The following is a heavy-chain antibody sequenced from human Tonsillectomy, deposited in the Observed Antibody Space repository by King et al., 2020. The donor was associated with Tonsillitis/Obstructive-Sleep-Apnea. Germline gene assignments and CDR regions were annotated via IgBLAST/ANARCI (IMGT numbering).Heavy chain of an antibody. D-gene: IGHD2-2*01. CDR3: ATGVDIVVVPAVAIGYYFDY. CDR1: GYTLTELS. J-gene: IGHJ4*02. CDR2: FDPEDGET. V-gene: IGHV1-24*01. Sequence: QLVQSGAEVKKPGASVKVSCKVSGYTLTELSMHWVRQAPGKGLEWMGGFDPEDGETIYAQKFQGRVTMTEDTSTDTAYMELSSLRSEETAVYYCATGVDIVVVPAVAIGYYFDYWGQGTLVTVSS.